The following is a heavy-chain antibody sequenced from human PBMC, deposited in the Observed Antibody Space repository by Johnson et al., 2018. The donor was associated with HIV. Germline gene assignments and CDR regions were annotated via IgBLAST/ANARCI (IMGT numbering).Heavy chain of an antibody. CDR2: ISYDGSNN. J-gene: IGHJ3*02. CDR3: VSREWELHAFDI. Sequence: QVQLVESGGGVVQPGGSLRLSCAASGFTFSSYGMHWVRQAPGKGLEWVAVISYDGSNNYYADSVKGRFTVSRDNSKNTLYLQMNSLRAEDTAVYYCVSREWELHAFDIWGQGTMVTVSS. V-gene: IGHV3-30*06. CDR1: GFTFSSYG. D-gene: IGHD1-26*01.